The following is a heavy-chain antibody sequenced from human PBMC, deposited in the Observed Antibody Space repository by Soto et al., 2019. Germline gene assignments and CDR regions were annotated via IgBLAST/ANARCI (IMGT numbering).Heavy chain of an antibody. V-gene: IGHV3-23*01. CDR2: ISGSGGST. CDR1: GFTFSSYA. J-gene: IGHJ4*02. CDR3: AKDVDTAMVTPLDY. Sequence: EVQLLESGGGLVQPGGSLRLSCAASGFTFSSYAMSWVRQAPGKGLEWVSAISGSGGSTYYADSVKGRFTISRDSSKNMLYLQMNSLRAEDTAVYYCAKDVDTAMVTPLDYWGQGTLVTVSS. D-gene: IGHD5-18*01.